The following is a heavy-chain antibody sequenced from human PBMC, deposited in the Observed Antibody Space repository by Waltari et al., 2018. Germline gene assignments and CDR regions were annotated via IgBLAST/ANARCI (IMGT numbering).Heavy chain of an antibody. V-gene: IGHV1-69-2*01. Sequence: EVQMLQSGAEVKKPGTPVKISCKVSGDTFTDIYIHWIKQAPGKGLQWMGLLDPEYGQEIYAQKFQGRVTMTADTSIHTAYMELTSLTSEDTAFYYCATALGGGISASRPFHFWGQGTMITVSS. CDR1: GDTFTDIY. D-gene: IGHD3-10*01. CDR3: ATALGGGISASRPFHF. J-gene: IGHJ3*01. CDR2: LDPEYGQE.